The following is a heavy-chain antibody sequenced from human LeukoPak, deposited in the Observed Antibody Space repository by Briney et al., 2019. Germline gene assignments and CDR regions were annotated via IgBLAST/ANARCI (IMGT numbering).Heavy chain of an antibody. V-gene: IGHV4-59*01. D-gene: IGHD6-13*01. CDR1: GDSISLYY. CDR3: ARGRVSSSSWSSTYYYYFYMDV. Sequence: PSETLSLTCSVSGDSISLYYWSWIRQPPGKGLEWIGYIDHTGSTNYNPSLNSRVTISRDTSKNHFSLELSSVTAADTAVYFCARGRVSSSSWSSTYYYYFYMDVWGRGTTVTVSS. CDR2: IDHTGST. J-gene: IGHJ6*03.